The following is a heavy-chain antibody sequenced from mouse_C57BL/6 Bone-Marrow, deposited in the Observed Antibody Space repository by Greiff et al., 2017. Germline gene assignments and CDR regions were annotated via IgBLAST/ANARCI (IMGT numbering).Heavy chain of an antibody. CDR2: INPSTGGT. CDR3: ARRTTVVATDYAMDY. D-gene: IGHD1-1*01. CDR1: GYSFTGYY. Sequence: VHVKQSGPELVKPGASVKISCKASGYSFTGYYMNWVKQSPEKSLEWIGEINPSTGGTTYNQKFKAKATLTVDKSSSTAYMQLKSLTSEDSAVYYCARRTTVVATDYAMDYWGQGTSVTVSS. V-gene: IGHV1-42*01. J-gene: IGHJ4*01.